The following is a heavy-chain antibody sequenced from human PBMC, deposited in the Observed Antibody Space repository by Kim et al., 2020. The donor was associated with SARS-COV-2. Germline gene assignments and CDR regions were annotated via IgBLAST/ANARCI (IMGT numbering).Heavy chain of an antibody. CDR3: AGGRGGTTVVTLGLGYYYYSGMDV. V-gene: IGHV4-34*01. Sequence: SETLSLTCAVYGGSFSGYYWSWIRQPPGKGLEWIGEINHSGSTNYNPSLKSRVTISVDTSKNQFSLKLCSVTAADTAVYYCAGGRGGTTVVTLGLGYYYYSGMDVWGQGTTVTVSS. J-gene: IGHJ6*02. CDR1: GGSFSGYY. D-gene: IGHD4-17*01. CDR2: INHSGST.